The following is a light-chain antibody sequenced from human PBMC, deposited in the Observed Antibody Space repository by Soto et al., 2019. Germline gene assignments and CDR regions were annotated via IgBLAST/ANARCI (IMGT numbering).Light chain of an antibody. J-gene: IGKJ5*01. CDR3: QQYYTLPS. Sequence: EILMTQSPATLSVSPGERATLSCRASQSVSPNLAWYQQRPGQAPRLLIYGASTRATGIPGRFSASGSGTEYTVTISSLESEDFEVYYCQQYYTLPSFGQGKRLDIK. CDR1: QSVSPN. CDR2: GAS. V-gene: IGKV3-15*01.